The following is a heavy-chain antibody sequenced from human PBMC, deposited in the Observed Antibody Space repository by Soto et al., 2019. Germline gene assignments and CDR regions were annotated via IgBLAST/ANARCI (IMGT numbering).Heavy chain of an antibody. D-gene: IGHD2-15*01. CDR2: ISYDGSNK. Sequence: LRLSCAASGSTFSSYAMHWVRQAPGKGLEWVALISYDGSNKYNADSVKGRFTISRDNSKNRLYLQMNSLRAEDTAVYCCAKDKGLSCSGGSCLEFYSYGMDVWGQGTTVTVSS. CDR1: GSTFSSYA. J-gene: IGHJ6*02. V-gene: IGHV3-30*18. CDR3: AKDKGLSCSGGSCLEFYSYGMDV.